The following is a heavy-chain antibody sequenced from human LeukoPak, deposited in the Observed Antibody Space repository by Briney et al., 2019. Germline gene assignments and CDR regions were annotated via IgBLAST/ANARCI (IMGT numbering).Heavy chain of an antibody. CDR2: INHSGST. Sequence: SETPSLTCAVYGGSFSGYYWSWIRQPPGKGLEWIGEINHSGSTNYNPSLKSRVTISVDTSKNQFSLKLSSATAADTAVYYCARGPYDILTGPIGMDVWGKGTTVTVSS. D-gene: IGHD3-9*01. CDR1: GGSFSGYY. CDR3: ARGPYDILTGPIGMDV. J-gene: IGHJ6*04. V-gene: IGHV4-34*01.